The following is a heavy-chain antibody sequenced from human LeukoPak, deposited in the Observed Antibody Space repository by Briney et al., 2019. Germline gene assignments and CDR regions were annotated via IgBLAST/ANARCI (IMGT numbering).Heavy chain of an antibody. J-gene: IGHJ4*02. Sequence: GRSQRLSCAASGFTFSSYGMHWVRQAPGKGLEWVAVIWYDGSNKYYTDSVRGRFTISRDNSKDTLYLQMNSLRVEDTAVYYCARDSPPPDHWGQGTLVTVSS. CDR2: IWYDGSNK. CDR1: GFTFSSYG. V-gene: IGHV3-33*01. CDR3: ARDSPPPDH.